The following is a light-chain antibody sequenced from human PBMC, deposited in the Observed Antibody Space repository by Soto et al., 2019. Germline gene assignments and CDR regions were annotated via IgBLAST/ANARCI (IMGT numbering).Light chain of an antibody. V-gene: IGKV1-8*01. CDR2: AAS. J-gene: IGKJ4*01. CDR1: QGISSY. Sequence: AIQLTQSPSSLSASVGDIVTITCRASQGISSYLAWYQQKPGKAPKLLIYAASTLQSGVPSRFSGSGSGTDFTLTISCLQSEDFATYYCQQYYSYPLTFGGGTKVDI. CDR3: QQYYSYPLT.